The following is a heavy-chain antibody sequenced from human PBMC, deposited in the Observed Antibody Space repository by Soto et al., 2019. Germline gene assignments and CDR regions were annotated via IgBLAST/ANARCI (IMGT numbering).Heavy chain of an antibody. Sequence: QVQLVQSGAEVKKPGSSVKVSCKASGGTFSSYAISWVRQAPGQGLEWMGGIIPIFGTANYAQKFQGRVTMTADESTSTAYMELSSLRSEDTAVYYCARTHYDFWSGYYNWFDPWGQGTLVTVSS. J-gene: IGHJ5*02. CDR1: GGTFSSYA. D-gene: IGHD3-3*01. CDR2: IIPIFGTA. CDR3: ARTHYDFWSGYYNWFDP. V-gene: IGHV1-69*01.